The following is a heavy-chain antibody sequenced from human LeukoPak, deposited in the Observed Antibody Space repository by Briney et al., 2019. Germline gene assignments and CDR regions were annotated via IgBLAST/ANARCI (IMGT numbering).Heavy chain of an antibody. CDR1: GFTVSSNY. Sequence: GGSLRLSGAASGFTVSSNYMSWVRQAPGKGLEWVSIIYSGGSTFYADSVKGRFTISRDNSKNTLYLQMNSLRAEDTAVYYCARGGSSLSAFDIWGQGTMVTVSS. CDR3: ARGGSSLSAFDI. CDR2: IYSGGST. D-gene: IGHD1-26*01. V-gene: IGHV3-53*01. J-gene: IGHJ3*02.